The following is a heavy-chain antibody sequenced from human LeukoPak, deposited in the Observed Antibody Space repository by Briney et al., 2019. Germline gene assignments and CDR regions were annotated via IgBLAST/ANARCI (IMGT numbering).Heavy chain of an antibody. CDR1: GGSISPYY. CDR3: ARVFGYHAMDV. Sequence: ASETLSLTCTVSGGSISPYYWSWIRQPPGKGLEWIGYMSYSGSTNYNPSLKSRVTILGDTSKMQFSLKLSSVTAADTALYYCARVFGYHAMDVWGDGTTVTVSS. CDR2: MSYSGST. J-gene: IGHJ6*04. D-gene: IGHD3-10*01. V-gene: IGHV4-59*01.